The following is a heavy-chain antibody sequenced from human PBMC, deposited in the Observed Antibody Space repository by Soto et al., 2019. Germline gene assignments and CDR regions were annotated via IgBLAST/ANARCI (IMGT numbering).Heavy chain of an antibody. CDR1: GFTFSSYG. V-gene: IGHV3-33*01. Sequence: GGSLRLSCAASGFTFSSYGMHWVRQAPGKGLEWVAVIWYDGSNKYYADSVKGRFTISRDNSKNTLYLQMNSLRAEDTAVYYCARDQRIVVVPAAIDYYYYYGMDVWGQGTTVTVSS. CDR2: IWYDGSNK. D-gene: IGHD2-2*01. J-gene: IGHJ6*02. CDR3: ARDQRIVVVPAAIDYYYYYGMDV.